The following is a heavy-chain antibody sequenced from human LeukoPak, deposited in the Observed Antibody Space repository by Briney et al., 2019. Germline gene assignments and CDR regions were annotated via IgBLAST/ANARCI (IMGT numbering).Heavy chain of an antibody. Sequence: PSETLSLTCAVYGGSFSGYYWSWIRQPPGKGLEWIGEINHSGSTNYNPSLKSRVTISVDTSKNQFSLKLSSVTAADTAVYYCALKRGRNAFDIWGQGTMVTVSS. CDR1: GGSFSGYY. V-gene: IGHV4-34*01. D-gene: IGHD3-10*01. CDR2: INHSGST. J-gene: IGHJ3*02. CDR3: ALKRGRNAFDI.